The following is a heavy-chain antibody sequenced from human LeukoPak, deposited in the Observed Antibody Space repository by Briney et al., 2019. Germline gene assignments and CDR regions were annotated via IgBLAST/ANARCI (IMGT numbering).Heavy chain of an antibody. Sequence: PGGSLRLSCAASGFTFGRFWMNWGRQAPGRGLEWVANIDQSGGRNNYVDSVKGRFTISRDNAKNSLFLEMSSLRADDTAVYFCARDVEGGTFDIWGQGTTVTVSS. CDR3: ARDVEGGTFDI. CDR2: IDQSGGRN. CDR1: GFTFGRFW. D-gene: IGHD3-16*01. V-gene: IGHV3-7*05. J-gene: IGHJ3*02.